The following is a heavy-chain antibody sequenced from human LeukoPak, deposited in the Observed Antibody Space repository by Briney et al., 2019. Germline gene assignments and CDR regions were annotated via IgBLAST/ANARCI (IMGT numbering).Heavy chain of an antibody. CDR1: GFTFSSYE. V-gene: IGHV3-48*03. CDR2: ISSSGSTI. J-gene: IGHJ4*02. Sequence: GGSLRLSCAASGFTFSSYEMNWVRQAPGKGLEWVSYISSSGSTIYYADSVKGRFTISRDNAKSSLYLQMNSLRAEDTALYYCARGNGDYAVGGYWGQGTLVIVSS. CDR3: ARGNGDYAVGGY. D-gene: IGHD4-17*01.